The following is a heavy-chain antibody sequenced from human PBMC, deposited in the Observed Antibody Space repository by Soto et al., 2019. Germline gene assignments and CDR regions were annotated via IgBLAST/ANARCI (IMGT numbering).Heavy chain of an antibody. CDR1: GGSIISYY. Sequence: SETLSLTCTVSGGSIISYYWSWIRQPPGKGLEWIGYIYYSGSTNYNPSLKSRVTISVDTSKNQFSLKLSSVTAADTAVYYCARGYNIQEDWFDPWGQGTLVTLSS. D-gene: IGHD5-18*01. V-gene: IGHV4-59*01. CDR3: ARGYNIQEDWFDP. CDR2: IYYSGST. J-gene: IGHJ5*02.